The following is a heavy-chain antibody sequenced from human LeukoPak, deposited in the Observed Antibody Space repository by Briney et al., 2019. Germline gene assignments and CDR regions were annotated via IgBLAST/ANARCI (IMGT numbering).Heavy chain of an antibody. CDR3: ATRITKAGTDY. CDR2: ISGSGGNT. J-gene: IGHJ4*02. V-gene: IGHV3-23*01. Sequence: GGSLRLSCAASGFTFSNFDMSWGRQAPGKGLEWVSRISGSGGNTYYADSVKGRFTISRDNSKNTLYLQMNSLRAEDAALYYCATRITKAGTDYWGQGTLVTVSS. D-gene: IGHD6-13*01. CDR1: GFTFSNFD.